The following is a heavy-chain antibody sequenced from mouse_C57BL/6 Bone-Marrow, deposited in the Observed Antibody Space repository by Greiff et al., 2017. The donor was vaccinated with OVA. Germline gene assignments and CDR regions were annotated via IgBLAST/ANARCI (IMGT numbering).Heavy chain of an antibody. V-gene: IGHV1-81*01. Sequence: LQESGAELARPGASVKLSCKASGYTFTSYGISWVKQRTGQGLEWIGEIYPRSGNTYYNEKFKGKATLTADKSSSTAYMELRSLTSEDSAVYFCARGTGRGGFAYWGQGTLVTVSA. CDR3: ARGTGRGGFAY. CDR1: GYTFTSYG. J-gene: IGHJ3*01. CDR2: IYPRSGNT. D-gene: IGHD4-1*01.